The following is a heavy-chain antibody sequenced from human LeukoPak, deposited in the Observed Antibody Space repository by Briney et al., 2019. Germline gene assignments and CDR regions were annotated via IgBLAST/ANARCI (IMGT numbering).Heavy chain of an antibody. V-gene: IGHV3-64*01. D-gene: IGHD2-15*01. CDR2: ISSNGGST. CDR1: GFTFSSYA. Sequence: GGSLRLSCAASGFTFSSYAMHWVRQAPGKGLEYVSAISSNGGSTHYANSVKGRFTISRDNSKNTLYLQMGSLRAEDMAVYYCARGLRYCSGGSCYSDGLMDWGQGTLVTVSS. J-gene: IGHJ4*02. CDR3: ARGLRYCSGGSCYSDGLMD.